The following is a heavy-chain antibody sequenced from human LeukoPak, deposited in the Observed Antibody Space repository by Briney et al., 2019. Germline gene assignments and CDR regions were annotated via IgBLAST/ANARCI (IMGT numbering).Heavy chain of an antibody. D-gene: IGHD3-3*01. CDR2: ISYDGSNK. V-gene: IGHV3-30-3*01. Sequence: PGGSLRLSCAASGFTFSSYAMHWVRRAPGKGLEWVAVISYDGSNKYYADSVKGRFTISRDNSKNTLYLQMNSLRAEDTAVYYCASTLKRSGSRGVLDIWGQGTMVTVSS. J-gene: IGHJ3*02. CDR1: GFTFSSYA. CDR3: ASTLKRSGSRGVLDI.